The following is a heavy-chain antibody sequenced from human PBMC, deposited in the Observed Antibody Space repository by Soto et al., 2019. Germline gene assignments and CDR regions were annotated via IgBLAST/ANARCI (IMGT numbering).Heavy chain of an antibody. CDR1: GGSISSTGYY. D-gene: IGHD6-19*01. CDR3: TRNGGSGWYAATWFDP. J-gene: IGHJ5*02. V-gene: IGHV4-39*01. CDR2: VSYSGST. Sequence: QLQLQESGPGLVKPSETLSLTCTVSGGSISSTGYYWGWIRQPPGKGLEWIGDVSYSGSTSYNPSLKSRVTISVDTSTNQFSLQLSSVTAADAAVYYCTRNGGSGWYAATWFDPWGQGTLVTVSS.